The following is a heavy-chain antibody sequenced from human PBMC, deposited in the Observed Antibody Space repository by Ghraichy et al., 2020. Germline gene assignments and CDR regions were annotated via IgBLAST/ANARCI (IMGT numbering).Heavy chain of an antibody. CDR2: ISGSGGST. J-gene: IGHJ5*02. CDR1: GFTFSSYA. CDR3: AKDVDSGSYSWFDP. Sequence: GGSRRLSCAASGFTFSSYAMSWVRQAPGKGLEWVSAISGSGGSTYYADSVKGRFTISRDNSKNTLYLQMNSLRAEDTAVYYCAKDVDSGSYSWFDPWGQGTLVTVSS. D-gene: IGHD1-26*01. V-gene: IGHV3-23*01.